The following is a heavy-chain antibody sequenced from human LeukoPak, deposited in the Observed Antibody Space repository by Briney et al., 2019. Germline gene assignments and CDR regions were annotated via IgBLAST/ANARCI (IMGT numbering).Heavy chain of an antibody. CDR3: CRPMTALPDRGAFDL. CDR1: GYSFTSYA. CDR2: FTAATT. J-gene: IGHJ3*01. D-gene: IGHD3-22*01. Sequence: ASVKVSCKASGYSFTSYAINWVRQAPGQGLEWMGRFTAATTSYAKHLQDRVSMSTDTATNTAYLEVRSLTSDDTAVYYCCRPMTALPDRGAFDLWGQGTMVTVAS. V-gene: IGHV1-18*04.